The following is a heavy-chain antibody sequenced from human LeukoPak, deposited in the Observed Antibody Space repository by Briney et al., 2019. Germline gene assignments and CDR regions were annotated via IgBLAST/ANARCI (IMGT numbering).Heavy chain of an antibody. CDR2: INPNSGDT. V-gene: IGHV1-2*06. D-gene: IGHD2-8*01. Sequence: GASVKVSRRASGYTFTGHIMHWVRQAPGQRLEWMGRINPNSGDTKFAQKFQGRVTLTRDTSISTAYMEMSSLTSDDTAVYYCARGNGPENSWGQGTLVIVSS. CDR3: ARGNGPENS. CDR1: GYTFTGHI. J-gene: IGHJ4*02.